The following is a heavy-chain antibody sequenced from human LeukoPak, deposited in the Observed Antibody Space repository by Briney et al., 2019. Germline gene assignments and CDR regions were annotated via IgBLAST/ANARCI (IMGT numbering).Heavy chain of an antibody. D-gene: IGHD6-13*01. CDR1: SFTFSIYA. Sequence: GGSLRLSCAASSFTFSIYAMSWVRQAPGKGLEWVSSISSSSSYTYYADSVKGRFTISRDNAKNSLYLQMNSLRAEDTAVYYCARLYAAAADYWGQGTLVTVSS. J-gene: IGHJ4*02. CDR3: ARLYAAAADY. CDR2: ISSSSSYT. V-gene: IGHV3-21*01.